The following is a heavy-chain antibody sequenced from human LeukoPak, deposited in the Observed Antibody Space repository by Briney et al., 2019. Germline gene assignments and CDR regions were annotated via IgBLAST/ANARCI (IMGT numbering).Heavy chain of an antibody. Sequence: PSETLSLTWAVYGGSFSGYYWSWIRQPPGKGLEWIGEISYSGSTNYNPSLKSRVTISVDTSKNQFSLNLSSVTAADTAVYYCARPGIPVAGTGWFDPWGQGTLVTVSS. V-gene: IGHV4-34*01. J-gene: IGHJ5*02. CDR2: ISYSGST. CDR3: ARPGIPVAGTGWFDP. CDR1: GGSFSGYY. D-gene: IGHD6-19*01.